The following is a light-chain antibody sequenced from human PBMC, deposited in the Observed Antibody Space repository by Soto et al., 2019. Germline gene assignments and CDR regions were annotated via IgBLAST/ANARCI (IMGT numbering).Light chain of an antibody. V-gene: IGKV3-20*01. CDR1: QSVGSSY. J-gene: IGKJ5*01. CDR3: QHHGTSLIT. CDR2: GTS. Sequence: EIVLTQSPGTLSLSPGERATLSCRASQSVGSSYLAWYQQKPGQPPRLLLYGTSTRATGIPDRFTGSGSGTDFPLTISRVEPEDFAMYYCQHHGTSLITFCQGTRLEI.